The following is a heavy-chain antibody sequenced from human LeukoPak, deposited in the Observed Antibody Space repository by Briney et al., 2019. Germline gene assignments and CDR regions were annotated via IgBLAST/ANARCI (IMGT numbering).Heavy chain of an antibody. CDR2: IYYSGST. CDR3: ARVEMATIGGRDHIMHSELMTYYYYYYMDV. D-gene: IGHD5-24*01. J-gene: IGHJ6*03. Sequence: IPSETLSLTCTVSGGSISSYYWSWIRQPPGKGLEWIGYIYYSGSTNYNPSLKSRVTISVDTSKNQFSLKLSSVTAADTAVYYCARVEMATIGGRDHIMHSELMTYYYYYYMDVWGKGTTVTVSS. CDR1: GGSISSYY. V-gene: IGHV4-59*01.